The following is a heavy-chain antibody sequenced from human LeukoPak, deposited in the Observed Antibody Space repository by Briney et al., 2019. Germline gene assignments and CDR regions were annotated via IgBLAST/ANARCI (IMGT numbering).Heavy chain of an antibody. D-gene: IGHD5-18*01. Sequence: GGSLKLSCAASGFTFSSYEMNWVRQAPGKGLEWISCISGSGGAVYYADSVKGRFTISRDNAKNSLYLQMNSLRAEDTAVYYCARGFRDTAMFLDYWGQGTLVTVSS. CDR3: ARGFRDTAMFLDY. CDR2: ISGSGGAV. CDR1: GFTFSSYE. V-gene: IGHV3-48*03. J-gene: IGHJ4*02.